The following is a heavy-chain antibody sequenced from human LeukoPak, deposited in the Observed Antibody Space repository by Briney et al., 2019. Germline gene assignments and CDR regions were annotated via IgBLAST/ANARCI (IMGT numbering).Heavy chain of an antibody. CDR2: IIPIFGTA. V-gene: IGHV1-69*13. Sequence: EASVKVSCKASGGTFSSYAISWVRQAPGQGLEWMGGIIPIFGTANYAQKFQGRVTITADESTSTAYMELSSLRSEDTAVYYCARMGPSCGGDCYADYWGQGTLVTVSS. D-gene: IGHD2-21*02. CDR1: GGTFSSYA. J-gene: IGHJ4*02. CDR3: ARMGPSCGGDCYADY.